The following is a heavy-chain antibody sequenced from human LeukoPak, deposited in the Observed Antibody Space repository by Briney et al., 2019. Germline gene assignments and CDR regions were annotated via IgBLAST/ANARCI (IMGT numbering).Heavy chain of an antibody. Sequence: GGSLSLSCAASGFTFSSCGMHWVRQAPGKGLEWVAFIRYDGSNKYYADSVKGRFTISRDNSKNTLYLQMNSLRAEDTAVYYCAKTGWLGYCSGGSCYLVDYWGQGTLVTVSS. CDR2: IRYDGSNK. J-gene: IGHJ4*02. D-gene: IGHD2-15*01. CDR1: GFTFSSCG. CDR3: AKTGWLGYCSGGSCYLVDY. V-gene: IGHV3-30*02.